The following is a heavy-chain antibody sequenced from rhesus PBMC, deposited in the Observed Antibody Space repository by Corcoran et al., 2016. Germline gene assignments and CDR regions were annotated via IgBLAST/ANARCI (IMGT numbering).Heavy chain of an antibody. CDR3: ARDTPGRGECTGSGCYEYGLDS. D-gene: IGHD2-21*01. J-gene: IGHJ6*01. CDR1: GYTFTDYY. V-gene: IGHV1S2*01. Sequence: QVQLAQSGAEVQKPGSSVKVSCKASGYTFTDYYMHWVRQAPRQGLEWMGWINPSNGKTKYAAKTQDRVTKTRDTSTSTAYMELGRLRSEDTAVYYCARDTPGRGECTGSGCYEYGLDSWGQGVVVTVST. CDR2: INPSNGKT.